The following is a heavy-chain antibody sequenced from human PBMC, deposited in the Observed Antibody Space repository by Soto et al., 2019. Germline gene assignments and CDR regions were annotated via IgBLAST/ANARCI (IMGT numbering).Heavy chain of an antibody. D-gene: IGHD5-18*01. J-gene: IGHJ5*02. CDR1: GGSISSGGYS. Sequence: PSETLSLTCAVSGGSISSGGYSWSWIRQPPGKGLGWIGYIYHSGSTYYNPSLKSRVTISVDRSKNQFSLKLSSVTAADTAVYYCARAVDTAMVNNWFDPWGQGTLVTVSS. V-gene: IGHV4-30-2*01. CDR2: IYHSGST. CDR3: ARAVDTAMVNNWFDP.